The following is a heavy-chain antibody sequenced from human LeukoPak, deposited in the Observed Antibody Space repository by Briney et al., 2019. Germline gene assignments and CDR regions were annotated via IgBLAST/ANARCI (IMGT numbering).Heavy chain of an antibody. V-gene: IGHV1-2*02. D-gene: IGHD5-12*01. CDR1: GYTFIISY. CDR3: ARIYSGYDL. Sequence: ASVKVSCKASGYTFIISYIHCVRQAPGLGLEWMGWINPNNGVTNYAQKFQSRVTMTSDTSISTAYMELRSLRSDDTAVYYCARIYSGYDLWGQGTLVTVSS. J-gene: IGHJ5*02. CDR2: INPNNGVT.